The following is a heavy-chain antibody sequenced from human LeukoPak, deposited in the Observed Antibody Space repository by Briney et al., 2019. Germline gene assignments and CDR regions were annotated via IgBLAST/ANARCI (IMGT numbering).Heavy chain of an antibody. CDR2: ISWNSGSI. V-gene: IGHV3-9*03. D-gene: IGHD3-22*01. Sequence: PGGSLRLSCAASGFTVSSNYMSWVRQAPGKGLEWVSGISWNSGSIGYADSVKGRFTISRDNAKNSLYLQMNSLRAEDMALYYCAKEYDSSGYSQGGFDYWGQGTLVTVSS. J-gene: IGHJ4*02. CDR3: AKEYDSSGYSQGGFDY. CDR1: GFTVSSNY.